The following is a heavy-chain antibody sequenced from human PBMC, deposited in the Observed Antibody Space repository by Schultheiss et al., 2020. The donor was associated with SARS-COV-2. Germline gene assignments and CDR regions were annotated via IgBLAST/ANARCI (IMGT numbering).Heavy chain of an antibody. Sequence: SETLSLTCAVYGGSLSGFFCNWIRQSPGKGLEWIGEINHRGSTNYNPSLKSRVTISVDTSKNQFSLKLSSVTAADTAVYYCARRPWYYYGMDVWGQGTTVTVSS. CDR2: INHRGST. J-gene: IGHJ6*02. CDR3: ARRPWYYYGMDV. CDR1: GGSLSGFF. V-gene: IGHV4-34*01.